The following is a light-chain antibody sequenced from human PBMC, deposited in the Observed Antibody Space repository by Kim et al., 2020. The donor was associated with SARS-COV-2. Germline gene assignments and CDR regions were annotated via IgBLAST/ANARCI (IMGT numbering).Light chain of an antibody. J-gene: IGKJ4*01. CDR1: QGITSW. CDR3: QQDNSSPPVS. V-gene: IGKV1-12*01. CDR2: AAS. Sequence: DIQMTQSPSSVSASVGDRVTITCRASQGITSWLAWYQQKPGKAPKHLIYAASTLQNGVPSRFSGSGSGTEFTLTISGLQPEDFATYYCQQDNSSPPVSFGGGTKVDIK.